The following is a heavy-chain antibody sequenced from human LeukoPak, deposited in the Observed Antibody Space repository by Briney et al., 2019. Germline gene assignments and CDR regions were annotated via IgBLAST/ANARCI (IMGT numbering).Heavy chain of an antibody. V-gene: IGHV4-61*02. CDR2: TDAAGST. Sequence: PSQTLSLTCAVSGGSIRSGGSIGSFYWSWIRQPAGKGLEWIGRTDAAGSTSYNPSLRSRVSISVDTSKNQFSLKLSSVTAADTAVYYCATLRVVAGLGYWGQGTLVTVSS. CDR3: ATLRVVAGLGY. CDR1: GGSIRSGGSIGSFY. J-gene: IGHJ4*02. D-gene: IGHD6-19*01.